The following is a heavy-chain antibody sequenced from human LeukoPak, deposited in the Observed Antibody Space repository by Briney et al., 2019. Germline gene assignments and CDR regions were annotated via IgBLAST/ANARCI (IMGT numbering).Heavy chain of an antibody. CDR2: ISSSSSYI. D-gene: IGHD5-18*01. J-gene: IGHJ6*03. CDR1: GLTVSRNY. CDR3: AKDGYSYGVNYYYYYYMDV. Sequence: GGSLRLSCAASGLTVSRNYMNWVRQAPGKGLEWVSSISSSSSYIYYADSVKGRFTISRDNAKNSLYLQMNSLRAEDTAVYYCAKDGYSYGVNYYYYYYMDVWGKGTTVTVSS. V-gene: IGHV3-21*04.